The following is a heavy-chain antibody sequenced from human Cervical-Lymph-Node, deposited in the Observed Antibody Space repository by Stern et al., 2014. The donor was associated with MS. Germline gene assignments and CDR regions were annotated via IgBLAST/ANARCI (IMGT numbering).Heavy chain of an antibody. CDR3: AHRLEDGYSFPSAFDI. D-gene: IGHD5-24*01. Sequence: QITLKESGPTLVKPTQTLTLTFTFSGFSLSTGGVGVGWIRQPPGKALEWLALIYWDDDKRYSPSLKTRLTITKDTSKNQVVLTMTNMDPVDTATYYCAHRLEDGYSFPSAFDIWGQGTMVTVSS. V-gene: IGHV2-5*02. CDR1: GFSLSTGGVG. J-gene: IGHJ3*02. CDR2: IYWDDDK.